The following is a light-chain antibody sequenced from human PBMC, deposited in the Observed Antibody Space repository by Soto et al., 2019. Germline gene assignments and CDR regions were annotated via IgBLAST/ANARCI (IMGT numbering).Light chain of an antibody. V-gene: IGKV3D-15*01. CDR1: QSVSSY. CDR3: QQYNEWPPFT. CDR2: DVS. Sequence: EIVLTQSPGTLSLSPGERSTLSFSSSQSVSSYLAWYQQKPGQAPSLLIYDVSNRATGIPDRFSGSVSGTEFTLTISSLQSEDFAVYYCQQYNEWPPFTFGQGTRLEIK. J-gene: IGKJ5*01.